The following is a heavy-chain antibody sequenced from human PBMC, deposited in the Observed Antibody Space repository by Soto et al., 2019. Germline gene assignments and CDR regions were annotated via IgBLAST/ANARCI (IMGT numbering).Heavy chain of an antibody. CDR2: ISGGGDTT. Sequence: EVQLLESGGGLVQPGGSLRLSCAASGFTFNNYAMTWVRQAPGKGLEWVSAISGGGDTTSYADSVKGRFTGSRDASKNTLALQMSSLRAEDTALYYCAKGRGGSGSLTPRVDFWGQGTLVTVSS. D-gene: IGHD3-10*01. V-gene: IGHV3-23*01. CDR3: AKGRGGSGSLTPRVDF. CDR1: GFTFNNYA. J-gene: IGHJ4*02.